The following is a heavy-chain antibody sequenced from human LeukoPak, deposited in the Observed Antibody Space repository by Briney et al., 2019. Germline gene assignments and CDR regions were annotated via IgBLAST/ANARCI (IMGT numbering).Heavy chain of an antibody. V-gene: IGHV3-43*02. D-gene: IGHD2-21*01. CDR2: ISADGSST. CDR3: SKDWYCGRADCHSRFGD. CDR1: GFDFDASA. J-gene: IGHJ4*02. Sequence: GGSLRLSCAASGFDFDASAMHWVRQAPGKGLEWVCLISADGSSTKYADSMKGRFTVSRDNSKSSLYLQMSSLRSEDTDFYYCSKDWYCGRADCHSRFGDWGRGTLVTVSS.